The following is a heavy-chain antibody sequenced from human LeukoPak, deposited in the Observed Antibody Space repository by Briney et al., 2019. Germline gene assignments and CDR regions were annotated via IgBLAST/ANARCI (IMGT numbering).Heavy chain of an antibody. J-gene: IGHJ3*01. D-gene: IGHD3-10*01. V-gene: IGHV1-18*01. CDR3: ARNYYGSRSSDAFDV. CDR2: ISASNGNT. CDR1: GYTFTNYG. Sequence: ASVKVSCKASGYTFTNYGTTWMRQTPGQGLEWMGWISASNGNTNYAQRFQGRITMTTDTSTSTVYMELRSLTSDDTAVYYCARNYYGSRSSDAFDVWGQGASVVVSS.